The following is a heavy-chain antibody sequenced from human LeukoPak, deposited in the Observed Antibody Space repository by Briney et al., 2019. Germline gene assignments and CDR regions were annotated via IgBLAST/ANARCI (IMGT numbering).Heavy chain of an antibody. V-gene: IGHV4-34*01. CDR1: GGSLSGYY. CDR3: ARGLYYYDSSGYYPSIPYYYYYYMDV. Sequence: PSETLSLTCAVYGGSLSGYYWSWIRQPPGKGLEWIGEINHSGSTNYNPSLKSRVTISVDTSKNQFSLKLSSVTAADTAVYYCARGLYYYDSSGYYPSIPYYYYYYMDVWGKGTTVTVSS. J-gene: IGHJ6*03. CDR2: INHSGST. D-gene: IGHD3-22*01.